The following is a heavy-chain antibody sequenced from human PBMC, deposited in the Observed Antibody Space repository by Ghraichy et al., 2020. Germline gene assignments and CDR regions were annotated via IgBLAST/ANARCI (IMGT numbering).Heavy chain of an antibody. Sequence: GGSLRLSCAASGFTFSSYGMHWVRQAPGKGLEWVAVISYDGTNKYYADSVKGRFTISRDNSKNTLYLQMNSLRAEDTAVYYCAKPATPYYDILTHFDYWGQGTLVTVSS. CDR2: ISYDGTNK. D-gene: IGHD3-9*01. V-gene: IGHV3-30*18. CDR1: GFTFSSYG. J-gene: IGHJ4*02. CDR3: AKPATPYYDILTHFDY.